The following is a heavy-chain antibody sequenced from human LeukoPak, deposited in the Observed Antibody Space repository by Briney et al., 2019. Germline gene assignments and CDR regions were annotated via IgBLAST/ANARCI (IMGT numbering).Heavy chain of an antibody. V-gene: IGHV1-2*02. CDR1: GAAFNACL. J-gene: IGHJ5*01. Sequence: ASVKVSCKASGAAFNACLIHRVWQAPGQGLEWMGWINPNSGGTHYAQKFQGRVTMTRDTSISTAYMELYRLKSDDTAFDYCTRGALLVGTELDSWGQGTLVTVSS. CDR2: INPNSGGT. CDR3: TRGALLVGTELDS. D-gene: IGHD1-26*01.